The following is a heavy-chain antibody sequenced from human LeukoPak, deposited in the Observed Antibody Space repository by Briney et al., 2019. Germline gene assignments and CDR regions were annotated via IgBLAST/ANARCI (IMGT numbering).Heavy chain of an antibody. J-gene: IGHJ4*02. Sequence: ASVKVSCKASYYSFTSYGISWVRQAPGQGLEWMGWISAYSGKTSYARSLQGRVTMTKDTSTTTAYMELRSLRSDDTAVYYCARGYSGYGPHDYWGQGTLATVSS. CDR1: YYSFTSYG. V-gene: IGHV1-18*01. CDR3: ARGYSGYGPHDY. D-gene: IGHD5-12*01. CDR2: ISAYSGKT.